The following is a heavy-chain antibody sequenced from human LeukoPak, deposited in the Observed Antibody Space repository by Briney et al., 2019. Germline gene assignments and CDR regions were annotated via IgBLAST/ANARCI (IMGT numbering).Heavy chain of an antibody. V-gene: IGHV1-18*01. J-gene: IGHJ4*02. CDR2: ISAYHGNT. CDR3: ARAQSGYYYAYSDY. Sequence: ASVKVACKASGYTFPNYGINWVRQAAGQGREWMGRISAYHGNTHSAQNLQGRVTMTADTSTSTAYMELRSLRSDDSAVYYCARAQSGYYYAYSDYWGQGTLVTVSS. D-gene: IGHD5-18*01. CDR1: GYTFPNYG.